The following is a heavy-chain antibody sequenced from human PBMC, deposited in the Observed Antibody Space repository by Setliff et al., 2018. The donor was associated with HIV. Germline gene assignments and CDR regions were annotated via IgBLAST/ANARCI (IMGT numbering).Heavy chain of an antibody. CDR1: GGSMTSSNYY. Sequence: SETLSLTCTVSGGSMTSSNYYWGWIRQSPGRGLEWIGSISSSGSTTYHPSLRSRVTVSAATSKNLFSLKLTSVTAADTAVYFCARHVHWSGPYYYNYYYIDVWGQGATVTVSS. CDR3: ARHVHWSGPYYYNYYYIDV. D-gene: IGHD3-3*01. J-gene: IGHJ6*03. CDR2: ISSSGST. V-gene: IGHV4-39*07.